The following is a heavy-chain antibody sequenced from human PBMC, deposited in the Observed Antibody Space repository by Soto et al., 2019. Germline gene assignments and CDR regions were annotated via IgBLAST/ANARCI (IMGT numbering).Heavy chain of an antibody. CDR3: ACLGRYCDNYVNPFDY. CDR2: IYYSGST. Sequence: SETLSLTCTVSVASISSYYWSWFRQPPGKGLEWVGYIYYSGSTNYNPSLKSRVTISVDTSKNQFSLKLSSVTAADTAVYYCACLGRYCDNYVNPFDYSAQGSLVLVSA. D-gene: IGHD3-16*01. J-gene: IGHJ4*02. V-gene: IGHV4-59*08. CDR1: VASISSYY.